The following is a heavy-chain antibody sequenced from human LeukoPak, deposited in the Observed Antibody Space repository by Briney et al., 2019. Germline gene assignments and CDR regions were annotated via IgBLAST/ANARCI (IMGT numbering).Heavy chain of an antibody. D-gene: IGHD3-22*01. CDR3: ARKMYYYDSSGYHT. Sequence: KPSETLSLTCTVSGGSISSYYWSWIRQHPGKGLEWIGYIYYSGSTYYNPSLKSRVTISVDTSKNQFSLKLSSVTAADTAVYYCARKMYYYDSSGYHTWGQGTLVTVSS. CDR2: IYYSGST. J-gene: IGHJ4*02. V-gene: IGHV4-59*06. CDR1: GGSISSYY.